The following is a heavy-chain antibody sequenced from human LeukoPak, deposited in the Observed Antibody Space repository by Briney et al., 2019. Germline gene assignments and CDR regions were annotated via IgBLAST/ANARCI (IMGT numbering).Heavy chain of an antibody. V-gene: IGHV3-21*01. CDR2: ISGGSNYI. Sequence: SGGSLRLSCAASGFIFSTYSMNWVRQSPGKGLEWVSSISGGSNYIYYADSVKGRFTISRDNAKNSLFLQMNSLRAEDTAVYYCARLYSSSSGKAFDIWGQGTMVTVSS. CDR1: GFIFSTYS. CDR3: ARLYSSSSGKAFDI. D-gene: IGHD6-6*01. J-gene: IGHJ3*02.